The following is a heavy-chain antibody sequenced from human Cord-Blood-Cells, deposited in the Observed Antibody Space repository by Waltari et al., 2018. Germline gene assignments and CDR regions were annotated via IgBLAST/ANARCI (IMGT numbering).Heavy chain of an antibody. CDR1: GGSISSYY. Sequence: QVQLQESGPGLVKPSETLSLTCTVSGGSISSYYWSWIRQPPGKGLEWIGYIYYSGSTNYNPSLQSGVTIAVDTSKNQFSLKLSSVTAADTAVYYCARHEEGYSAGAFDIWGQGTMVTVSS. D-gene: IGHD1-1*01. CDR2: IYYSGST. CDR3: ARHEEGYSAGAFDI. J-gene: IGHJ3*02. V-gene: IGHV4-59*08.